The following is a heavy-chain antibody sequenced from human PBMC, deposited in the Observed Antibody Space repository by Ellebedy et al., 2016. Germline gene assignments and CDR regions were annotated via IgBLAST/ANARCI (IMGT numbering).Heavy chain of an antibody. CDR3: ARDGPRSYFGMDV. CDR2: INHSGST. J-gene: IGHJ6*02. CDR1: GGSFSGYY. Sequence: GSLRLSCAVYGGSFSGYYWSWIRQPPGKGLEWIGEINHSGSTYYNPSLKSRVTISVDTSKNQFSLKLSSVTAADTAVYYCARDGPRSYFGMDVWGQGTTVTVSS. D-gene: IGHD3-10*01. V-gene: IGHV4-34*01.